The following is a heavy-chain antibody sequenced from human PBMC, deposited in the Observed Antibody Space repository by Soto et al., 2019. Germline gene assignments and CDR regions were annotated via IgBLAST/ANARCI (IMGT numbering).Heavy chain of an antibody. CDR2: ISAGGNLI. CDR3: AKRQGIGAAAKNFDF. Sequence: PGGSLRLSCAASGFIFSNHAMSWVRQVPGKGLEWVSGISAGGNLIYYADSVWGRFTMSRDNSKNMLYLQMNSLRAEDTAVYFCAKRQGIGAAAKNFDFWGQGARVTVSS. D-gene: IGHD6-13*01. J-gene: IGHJ4*02. V-gene: IGHV3-23*01. CDR1: GFIFSNHA.